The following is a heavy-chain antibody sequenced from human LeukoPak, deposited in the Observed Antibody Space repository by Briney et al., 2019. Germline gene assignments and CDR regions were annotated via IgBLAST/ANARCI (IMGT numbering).Heavy chain of an antibody. Sequence: SETLSLTCTVSGGSICSGSYYWSWIRQPAGRGLEWIGRNYIRGSTNYNPSLKSRVTISVDTSKNQFSLKLRSVTAADTAVYYCARGPRGYSYGAFDYWGRGILVTVSS. CDR3: ARGPRGYSYGAFDY. CDR1: GGSICSGSYY. D-gene: IGHD5-18*01. CDR2: NYIRGST. V-gene: IGHV4-61*02. J-gene: IGHJ4*02.